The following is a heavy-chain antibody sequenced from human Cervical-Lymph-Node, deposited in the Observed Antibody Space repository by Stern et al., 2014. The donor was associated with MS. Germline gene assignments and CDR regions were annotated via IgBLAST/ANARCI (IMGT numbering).Heavy chain of an antibody. CDR2: IIPIFCTA. CDR3: ARLGSGYDSSYLDF. D-gene: IGHD5-12*01. CDR1: GGTFSTYK. Sequence: QVQLVQSGSEAKKPGSSVKVSCKVSGGTFSTYKISWVRQAPGPGLEWMGAIIPIFCTADYAQKFQDRVTIIADESTSEVHMELISLRSEDTGVYYCARLGSGYDSSYLDFWGQGTLVTVSS. J-gene: IGHJ4*02. V-gene: IGHV1-69*01.